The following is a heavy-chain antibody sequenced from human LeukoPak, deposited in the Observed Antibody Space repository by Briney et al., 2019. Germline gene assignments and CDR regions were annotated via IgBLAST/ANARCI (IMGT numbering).Heavy chain of an antibody. D-gene: IGHD1-26*01. CDR2: IKQDGSEK. J-gene: IGHJ4*02. CDR3: AKARIVGATSPFDY. Sequence: GGSLGLSCAASGFTFSSYWMSWVRQAPGKGLEWVANIKQDGSEKYYVDSVKGRFTISRDNAKNSLYLQMNSLRAEDTAVYYCAKARIVGATSPFDYWGQGTLVTVSS. V-gene: IGHV3-7*03. CDR1: GFTFSSYW.